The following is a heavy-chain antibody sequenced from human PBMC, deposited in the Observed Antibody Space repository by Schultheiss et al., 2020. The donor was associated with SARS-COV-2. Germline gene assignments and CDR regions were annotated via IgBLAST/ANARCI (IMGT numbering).Heavy chain of an antibody. CDR2: IYHSGST. D-gene: IGHD3-22*01. CDR3: SHYYDSSGYYLYGMDV. CDR1: GGSFSGYY. J-gene: IGHJ6*02. V-gene: IGHV4-34*03. Sequence: SETLSLTCAVYGGSFSGYYWGWIRQPPGKGLEWIGSIYHSGSTYYNPSLKSRVTISVDTSKNQFSLKLSSVTAADTAVYYCSHYYDSSGYYLYGMDVWGQGTTVTVSS.